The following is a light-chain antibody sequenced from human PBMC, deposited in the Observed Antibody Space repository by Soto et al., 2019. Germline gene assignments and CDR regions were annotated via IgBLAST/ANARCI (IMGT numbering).Light chain of an antibody. V-gene: IGKV3-15*01. Sequence: EVVLTQSPATLSVSPGEGVTLSCRASQSVGTTLAWYQQKPGQAPRLLIYGAFTRVTGIPARFSGSGSGTEFTLTISSLQPDDFATYYCQQYDSFSVTFGQGTKVDIK. CDR3: QQYDSFSVT. CDR2: GAF. CDR1: QSVGTT. J-gene: IGKJ1*01.